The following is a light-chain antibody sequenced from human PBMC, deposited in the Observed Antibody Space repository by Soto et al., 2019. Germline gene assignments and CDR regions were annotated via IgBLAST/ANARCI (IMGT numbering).Light chain of an antibody. CDR2: GAS. Sequence: EVVLTQSPGTLSLSPGEGATLSCRASQGVSDNYLAWYQHKPGQPPRLLIYGASNRATAIPHSFSGSGSGTDFTLTISRLEPEDFAVYFCQQYGSSPRTFGQGTKLDIK. CDR3: QQYGSSPRT. J-gene: IGKJ2*01. CDR1: QGVSDNY. V-gene: IGKV3-20*01.